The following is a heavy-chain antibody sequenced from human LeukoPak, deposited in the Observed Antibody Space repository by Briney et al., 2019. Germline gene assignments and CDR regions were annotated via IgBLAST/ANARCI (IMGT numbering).Heavy chain of an antibody. CDR1: GFTFSSYW. D-gene: IGHD3-10*01. Sequence: GGSLRLSCAASGFTFSSYWMHWVRQAPGKGLVWVSRINSDGSSTSYADSVKGRFTISRDYSKNTLYLHMNSLRAEDTAVYYCARDQAGSGHYADYWGQGTLVTVSS. CDR3: ARDQAGSGHYADY. J-gene: IGHJ4*02. V-gene: IGHV3-74*01. CDR2: INSDGSST.